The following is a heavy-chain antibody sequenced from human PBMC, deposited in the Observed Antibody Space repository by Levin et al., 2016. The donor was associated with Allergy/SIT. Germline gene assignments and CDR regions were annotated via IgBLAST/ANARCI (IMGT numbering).Heavy chain of an antibody. D-gene: IGHD6-19*01. Sequence: VRQAPGKGLEWISLISGDGDNTYYADSVKGRFTISRDNSKNSLYLQMNSLRTEDTALYYCAKDMSVAGPPFDYWGQGTLVTVSS. J-gene: IGHJ4*02. CDR2: ISGDGDNT. V-gene: IGHV3-43*02. CDR3: AKDMSVAGPPFDY.